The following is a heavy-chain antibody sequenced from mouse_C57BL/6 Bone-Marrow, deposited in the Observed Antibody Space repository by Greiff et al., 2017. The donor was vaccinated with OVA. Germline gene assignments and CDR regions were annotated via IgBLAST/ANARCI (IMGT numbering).Heavy chain of an antibody. CDR1: GYTFTSYW. J-gene: IGHJ2*01. V-gene: IGHV1-52*01. CDR3: GGQSFDY. Sequence: QVQLQQPGAELVRPGSSVKLSCKASGYTFTSYWMHWVKQRPIQGLEWIGNIDPSNSETHYNQKFKDKATLTVDQSSSTAYMQLSSLTSEDAADYYCGGQSFDYWGKGTTLTVSS. CDR2: IDPSNSET.